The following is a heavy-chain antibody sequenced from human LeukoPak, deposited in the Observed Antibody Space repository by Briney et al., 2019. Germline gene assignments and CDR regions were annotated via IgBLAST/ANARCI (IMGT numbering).Heavy chain of an antibody. Sequence: SETLSLTCAVYGGSFSGYYWSWIRQPPGKGLEWIGEINHSGSTNYNPSLNSRVTISVDTSKNQFSLKLSSVTAADTAVYYCASGPHRDYYDSPFQHWGQGTLVTVSS. D-gene: IGHD3-22*01. CDR2: INHSGST. V-gene: IGHV4-34*01. CDR1: GGSFSGYY. CDR3: ASGPHRDYYDSPFQH. J-gene: IGHJ1*01.